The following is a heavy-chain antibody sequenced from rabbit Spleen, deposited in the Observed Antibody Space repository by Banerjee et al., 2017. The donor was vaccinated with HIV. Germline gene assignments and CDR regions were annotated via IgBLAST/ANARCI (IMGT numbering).Heavy chain of an antibody. Sequence: QEQLEESGGDLVKPGASLTLTCTASGFSFSSSYYMCWVRQAPGQGLECIACIYGGSGGSTWYANWAKGQFTISKTSSTTVTLQLTSLTGADTATYFCARGDNKVYRGSNLWGPGTLVTVS. CDR3: ARGDNKVYRGSNL. J-gene: IGHJ4*01. CDR1: GFSFSSSYY. CDR2: IYGGSGGST. V-gene: IGHV1S45*01. D-gene: IGHD7-1*01.